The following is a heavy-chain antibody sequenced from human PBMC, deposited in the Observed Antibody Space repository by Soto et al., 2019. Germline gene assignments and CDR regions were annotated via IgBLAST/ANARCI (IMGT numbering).Heavy chain of an antibody. J-gene: IGHJ4*02. Sequence: QVQLVQSGAEVKKPGASVKVSGKVSGHNLTELSMHWVRLAPGKGLEWMGGFDPEDGETISAQKFQGRVTMTEDTSTDSTYLELSSLRSEDTAVYYCAAGGTRWLHSPFDYWGQGTLVTISS. CDR3: AAGGTRWLHSPFDY. D-gene: IGHD1-1*01. CDR2: FDPEDGET. V-gene: IGHV1-24*01. CDR1: GHNLTELS.